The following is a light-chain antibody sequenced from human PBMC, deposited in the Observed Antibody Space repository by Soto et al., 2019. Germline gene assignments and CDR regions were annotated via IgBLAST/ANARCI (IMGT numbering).Light chain of an antibody. CDR3: QHRSNWPLT. J-gene: IGKJ4*01. CDR2: DAS. V-gene: IGKV3-11*01. CDR1: QSVSSF. Sequence: EIVLTQSPATLSLSPGERATLSCRASQSVSSFLAWYQQKPGQAPRLLIYDASNRATGIPARFSGSGSGTDFTLTISSLEPEDFAVYYCQHRSNWPLTFGGGTKVEIK.